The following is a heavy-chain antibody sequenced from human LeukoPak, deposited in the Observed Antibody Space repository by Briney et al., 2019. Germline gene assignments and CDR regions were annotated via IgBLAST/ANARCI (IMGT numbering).Heavy chain of an antibody. V-gene: IGHV3-30*03. CDR1: GFTFSDYA. J-gene: IGHJ4*02. CDR3: APSMGATWY. D-gene: IGHD1-26*01. Sequence: GGSLRLSCAASGFTFSDYAMHWVRQAPGKGLEWVALISFDGSNTFYADSVKGRFTISRDNAKNSLYLQMNSLRAEDTAVYYCAPSMGATWYWGQGTLVTVSS. CDR2: ISFDGSNT.